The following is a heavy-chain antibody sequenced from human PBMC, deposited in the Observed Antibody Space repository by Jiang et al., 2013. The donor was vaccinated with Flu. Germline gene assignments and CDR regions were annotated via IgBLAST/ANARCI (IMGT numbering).Heavy chain of an antibody. CDR3: AREGRAMVYYYYYGMDV. Sequence: GGGVVQPGRSLRLSCAASGFTFSSYGMHWVRQAPGKGLEWVAVIWYDGSNKYYADSVKGRFTISRDNSKNTLYLQMNSLRAEDTAVYYCAREGRAMVYYYYYGMDVWGQGTTVTVSS. J-gene: IGHJ6*02. CDR1: GFTFSSYG. V-gene: IGHV3-33*08. D-gene: IGHD5-18*01. CDR2: IWYDGSNK.